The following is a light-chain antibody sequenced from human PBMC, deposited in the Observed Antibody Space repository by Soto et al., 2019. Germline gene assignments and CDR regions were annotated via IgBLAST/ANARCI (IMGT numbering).Light chain of an antibody. CDR2: EVS. Sequence: QSVLTQPPSASGSPGQSVTISCTGTSSDVGGYNYVSWYQQHPGKAPKLMISEVSKRPSGVPDRFSGSKSGNTASLTLPGLQSEDEADYHCSSFAGNNNLVFGGGTKLTVL. CDR1: SSDVGGYNY. J-gene: IGLJ2*01. CDR3: SSFAGNNNLV. V-gene: IGLV2-8*01.